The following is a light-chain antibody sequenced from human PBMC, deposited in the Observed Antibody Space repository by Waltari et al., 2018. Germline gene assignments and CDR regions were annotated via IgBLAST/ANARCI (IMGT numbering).Light chain of an antibody. V-gene: IGKV1-12*01. J-gene: IGKJ1*01. CDR1: QGINTW. CDR3: QQANSSPLT. CDR2: TTS. Sequence: DIPMTQSPSSVSASVGDRVTITCRASQGINTWLAWYQQKPGKAPKLLIYTTSSLQTGFPSRFRGMESGTDFTLPISSLQPEDFATYYCQQANSSPLTSGQGTKVEVK.